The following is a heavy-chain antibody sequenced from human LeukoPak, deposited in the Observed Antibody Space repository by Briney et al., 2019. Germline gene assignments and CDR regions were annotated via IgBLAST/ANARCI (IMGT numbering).Heavy chain of an antibody. CDR3: ARGPYAYTSSATLGSYNWFDP. Sequence: GESLKISCKGSGYSFPNYWIGWVRQMPGKGLEWMGIIYPGDSHTRYSPSFQDQVTTSVDKSISTAYLQWSSLKASDTAMYYCARGPYAYTSSATLGSYNWFDPWGQGSLVTVSS. J-gene: IGHJ5*02. V-gene: IGHV5-51*01. CDR2: IYPGDSHT. CDR1: GYSFPNYW. D-gene: IGHD2-2*02.